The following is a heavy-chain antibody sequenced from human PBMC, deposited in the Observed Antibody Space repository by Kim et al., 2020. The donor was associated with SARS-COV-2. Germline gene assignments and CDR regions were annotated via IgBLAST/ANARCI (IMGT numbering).Heavy chain of an antibody. CDR2: ISYDGSNK. Sequence: GGSLRLSCAASGFTFSSYAMHWVRQAPGKGLEWVAVISYDGSNKYYADSVKGRFTISRDNSKNTLYLQMNSLRAEDTAVYYCAREKRYSSGWYLKQYYYGMDVWGQGTTVTVSS. V-gene: IGHV3-30*04. CDR1: GFTFSSYA. D-gene: IGHD6-19*01. J-gene: IGHJ6*02. CDR3: AREKRYSSGWYLKQYYYGMDV.